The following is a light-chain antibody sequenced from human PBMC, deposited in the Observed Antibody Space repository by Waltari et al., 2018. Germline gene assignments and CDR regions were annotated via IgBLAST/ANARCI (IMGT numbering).Light chain of an antibody. CDR1: RSNIGAGYD. V-gene: IGLV1-40*01. CDR2: LNN. Sequence: QSVLTQPPSVSGAPGQRVTISCTGSRSNIGAGYDVHWYQQLPGTAPKLLIYLNNNRPSGVPDRFSGSKSGTSASLAITGLQAEDEADYYCQSYDSSLSASVFGGGTKLTVL. CDR3: QSYDSSLSASV. J-gene: IGLJ3*02.